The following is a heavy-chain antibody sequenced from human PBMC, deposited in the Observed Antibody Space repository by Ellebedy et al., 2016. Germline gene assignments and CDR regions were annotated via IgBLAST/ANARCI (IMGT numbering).Heavy chain of an antibody. Sequence: GSLRLXCTVSGYSISSGFYWGWIRQSPGKGLQWIGSFYYTGSIYYNPSLKSRVIISADMSKNQFSLKLSSVTAADTAVYYCARDRRLTEHCAGTSCYTGDWSFDLWGRGTLVTVSS. CDR2: FYYTGSI. J-gene: IGHJ2*01. V-gene: IGHV4-38-2*02. CDR3: ARDRRLTEHCAGTSCYTGDWSFDL. CDR1: GYSISSGFY. D-gene: IGHD2-2*02.